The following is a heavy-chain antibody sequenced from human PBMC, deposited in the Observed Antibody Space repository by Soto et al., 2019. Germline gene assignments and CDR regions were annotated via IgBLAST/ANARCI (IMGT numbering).Heavy chain of an antibody. CDR3: ARERMQQPRWFDP. Sequence: GASVKVSCKASGGTFSSYAISWVRQAPGQGLEWMGGIIPIFGTANYAQKFQGRVTITADKSTSTAYMELSSLRSEDTAVYYCARERMQQPRWFDPWGQRTLVTVSS. CDR2: IIPIFGTA. J-gene: IGHJ5*02. CDR1: GGTFSSYA. D-gene: IGHD6-13*01. V-gene: IGHV1-69*06.